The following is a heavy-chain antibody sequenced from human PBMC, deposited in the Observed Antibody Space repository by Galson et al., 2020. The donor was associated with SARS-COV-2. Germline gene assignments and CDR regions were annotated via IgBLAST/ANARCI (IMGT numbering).Heavy chain of an antibody. Sequence: GGSLRLSCAASGFSFSTSAMNWVRQAPGKGQEWVSLISGSGGASYYAASVKGRFAISRDNSKKTLYLQMNSLRAEDTAVYYCAKDHNYGTGVFDYWGQGTLVTVSS. CDR3: AKDHNYGTGVFDY. CDR2: ISGSGGAS. D-gene: IGHD3-16*01. CDR1: GFSFSTSA. J-gene: IGHJ4*02. V-gene: IGHV3-23*01.